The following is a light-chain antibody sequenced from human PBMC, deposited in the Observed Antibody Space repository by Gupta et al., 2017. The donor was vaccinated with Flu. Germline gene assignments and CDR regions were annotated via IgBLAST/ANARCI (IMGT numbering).Light chain of an antibody. J-gene: IGLJ1*01. CDR1: SSDVGGYNY. CDR2: EVS. CDR3: SSYTSSSTPLV. Sequence: QSALTQPASVSGSPGQSITISCTGTSSDVGGYNYVSWYQQHPGKAPKLMIDEVSNRPSGVSNRFSGSKSGNTASLTISGLQAEDEADDYCSSYTSSSTPLVFGTGTKVTVL. V-gene: IGLV2-14*01.